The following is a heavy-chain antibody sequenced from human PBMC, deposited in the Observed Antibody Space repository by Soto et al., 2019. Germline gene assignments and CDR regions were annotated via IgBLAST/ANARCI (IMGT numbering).Heavy chain of an antibody. CDR2: IFWNDER. J-gene: IGHJ6*04. CDR3: ARISGPIYYYGMDV. V-gene: IGHV2-26*01. D-gene: IGHD6-25*01. Sequence: SGPTLVNPTETLTLTRSVSGFSLSKARMGVSWIRQPPGKALEWLAHIFWNDERSYNTSLKSRLTISRDTSKSQVVLTMTNVDPVDTATYYCARISGPIYYYGMDVWGKGTTVTLSS. CDR1: GFSLSKARMG.